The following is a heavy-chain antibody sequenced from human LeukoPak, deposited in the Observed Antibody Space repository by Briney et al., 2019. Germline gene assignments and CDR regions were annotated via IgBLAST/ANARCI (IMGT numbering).Heavy chain of an antibody. CDR3: AKGSTPEGELRHDY. CDR1: GFTFDDYA. V-gene: IGHV3-9*01. CDR2: ISWNSGSI. J-gene: IGHJ4*02. Sequence: GGSLRLSCAASGFTFDDYAMHWVRQAPGKGLEWVSGISWNSGSIGYADSVKGRFTISRDNAKNSLYLQMNSLGAGDTAVYYCAKGSTPEGELRHDYWGQGTLVTVSS. D-gene: IGHD3-16*01.